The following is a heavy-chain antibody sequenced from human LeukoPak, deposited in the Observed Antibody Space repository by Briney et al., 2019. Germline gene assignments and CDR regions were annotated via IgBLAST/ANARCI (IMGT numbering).Heavy chain of an antibody. CDR1: GFTFSNYS. D-gene: IGHD1-1*01. CDR2: ISSSRSYI. Sequence: GGSLRLSCAASGFTFSNYSMSWVRQAPGKGLEWVSSISSSRSYIFYADSVKGRFTISRDNARNLLFLQMNTLRAEDTAVYYCAKLLGDVTTYDYWGQGALVTVSS. J-gene: IGHJ4*02. CDR3: AKLLGDVTTYDY. V-gene: IGHV3-21*01.